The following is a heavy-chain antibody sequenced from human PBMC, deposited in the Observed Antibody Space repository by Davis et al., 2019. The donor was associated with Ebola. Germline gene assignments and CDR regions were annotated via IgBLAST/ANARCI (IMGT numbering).Heavy chain of an antibody. D-gene: IGHD4-23*01. CDR3: AKDPTVVTPNYFDY. J-gene: IGHJ4*02. CDR2: ISGSGIST. V-gene: IGHV3-23*01. Sequence: GGSLRLSCAASGFTFSSYAMSWVRQAPGKGLEWVSGISGSGISTYYADSVKGRFTISRDNSKNTQYLQMNSLRAEDTAVYYCAKDPTVVTPNYFDYWGQGTLVTVSS. CDR1: GFTFSSYA.